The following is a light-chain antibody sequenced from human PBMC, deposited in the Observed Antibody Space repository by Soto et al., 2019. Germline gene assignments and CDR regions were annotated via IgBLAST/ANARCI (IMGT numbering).Light chain of an antibody. CDR2: GNS. CDR1: SSNIGAGYD. Sequence: QSVLTQPPSVSGAPGQGVTISCTGSSSNIGAGYDVHWYQQLPGTAPKLLIYGNSHRPSGVPDRFSGSKSGTSASLAITGLQAEDEADYYCQSYDSSLSGVVFGGGTKLTVL. V-gene: IGLV1-40*01. CDR3: QSYDSSLSGVV. J-gene: IGLJ2*01.